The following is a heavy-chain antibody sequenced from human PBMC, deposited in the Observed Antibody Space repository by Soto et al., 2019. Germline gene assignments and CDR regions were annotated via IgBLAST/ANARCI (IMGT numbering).Heavy chain of an antibody. CDR2: INHSGST. CDR3: ARYNGSGMDYYGMDV. V-gene: IGHV4-34*01. D-gene: IGHD3-10*01. J-gene: IGHJ6*02. CDR1: GGSFSGYY. Sequence: SETLSLTCAVYGGSFSGYYWSWIRQPPGKGLEWIGEINHSGSTNYNPSLKSRVTISVDTSKNQFSLKLSSVTAADTAVYYCARYNGSGMDYYGMDVWGQGNTVTVS.